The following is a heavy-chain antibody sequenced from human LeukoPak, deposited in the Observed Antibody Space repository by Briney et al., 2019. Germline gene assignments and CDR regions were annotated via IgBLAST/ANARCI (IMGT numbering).Heavy chain of an antibody. D-gene: IGHD6-13*01. CDR2: IIPIFGTA. Sequence: ASVKVSCKASGGTFSSYAISCVRQAPGQGLEWMGGIIPIFGTANYAQKFQGRVTITADESTSTAYMELSSLRSEDTAVYYCARGGYSSTQLEEYDYWGQGTLVTVSS. CDR3: ARGGYSSTQLEEYDY. V-gene: IGHV1-69*13. CDR1: GGTFSSYA. J-gene: IGHJ4*02.